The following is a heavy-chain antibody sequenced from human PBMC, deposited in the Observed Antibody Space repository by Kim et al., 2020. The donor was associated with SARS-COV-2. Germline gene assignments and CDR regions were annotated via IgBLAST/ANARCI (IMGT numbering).Heavy chain of an antibody. Sequence: GGSLRLSCAASGFTFSNSWMSWVSQAPGKGLEWVGRIKSKTADGTTDYAAPVKGRFTIPRDDSKNTLYLQMNSLKTEDTAVYYSTTESRMSGSKLGYWGQITLVTVSS. CDR2: IKSKTADGTT. CDR3: TTESRMSGSKLGY. V-gene: IGHV3-15*01. J-gene: IGHJ4*02. CDR1: GFTFSNSW.